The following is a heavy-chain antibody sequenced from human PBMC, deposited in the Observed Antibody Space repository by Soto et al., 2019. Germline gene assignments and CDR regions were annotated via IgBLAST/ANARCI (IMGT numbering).Heavy chain of an antibody. CDR2: IYSGGST. CDR3: AIDRVESGYPEYFQH. V-gene: IGHV3-53*01. Sequence: EVQLVESGGGLIQPGGSLRLSCAASGFTVSSNYMSWVRQAPGRGLEWVSVIYSGGSTYYADSVKGRFTISRDNSKDTRYLQMNSLRAEDTAVYYCAIDRVESGYPEYFQHWGQGTLVTVSS. D-gene: IGHD3-22*01. J-gene: IGHJ1*01. CDR1: GFTVSSNY.